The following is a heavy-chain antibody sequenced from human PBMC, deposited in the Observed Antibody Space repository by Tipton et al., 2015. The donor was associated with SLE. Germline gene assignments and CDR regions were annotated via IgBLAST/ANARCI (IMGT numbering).Heavy chain of an antibody. CDR2: IYYSGST. CDR3: ARGFGPSRWFDP. Sequence: TLSLTCTVSGGSISSYYWSWIRQPPGRGLEWIGSIYYSGSTYYNPSLKSRVTISVDTSKNQFSLKLSSVTAADTAVYYCARGFGPSRWFDPWGQGTLVTVSS. J-gene: IGHJ5*02. CDR1: GGSISSYY. V-gene: IGHV4-59*08. D-gene: IGHD3-10*01.